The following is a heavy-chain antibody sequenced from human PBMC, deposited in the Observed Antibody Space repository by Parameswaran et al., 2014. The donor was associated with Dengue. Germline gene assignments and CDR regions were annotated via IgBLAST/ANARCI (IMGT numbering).Heavy chain of an antibody. D-gene: IGHD3-10*01. V-gene: IGHV3-9*01. Sequence: VRQAPGKGLEWVSGISWNSGSIVYADSVKGRFTISRDNAKNSLYLQMNSLRAEDTALYYCAKVTMVRKSGADYGMDVWGQGTTVTVSS. J-gene: IGHJ6*02. CDR3: AKVTMVRKSGADYGMDV. CDR2: ISWNSGSI.